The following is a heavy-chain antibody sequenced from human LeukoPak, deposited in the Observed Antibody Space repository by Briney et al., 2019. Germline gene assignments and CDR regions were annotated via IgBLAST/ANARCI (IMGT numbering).Heavy chain of an antibody. Sequence: SETLSVTCTVSGGSISSYYWSWIRQPPGKGLEWIGYIYYRGSTNYNPSLKSRVTISVDTSKNQFSLQLSSVTAADTAVYYCARYRRHSRELESALDYWGQGTLVTVSS. CDR1: GGSISSYY. J-gene: IGHJ4*02. D-gene: IGHD1-26*01. CDR3: ARYRRHSRELESALDY. V-gene: IGHV4-59*01. CDR2: IYYRGST.